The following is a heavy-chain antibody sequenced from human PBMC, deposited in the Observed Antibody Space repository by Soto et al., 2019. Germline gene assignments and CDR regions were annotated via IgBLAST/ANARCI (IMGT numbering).Heavy chain of an antibody. Sequence: SETLSLTCTAAGDFISSHYWSWIRQPPGKGLEWVGDIYNSGSTNYNPSLKSRVTISVDTSKNQFSLKVNSVTAADTAVYYCARGFTAYSSTWYSSTWYRYWGQGTLVTVSS. V-gene: IGHV4-59*08. CDR2: IYNSGST. CDR3: ARGFTAYSSTWYSSTWYRY. J-gene: IGHJ4*02. D-gene: IGHD6-13*01. CDR1: GDFISSHY.